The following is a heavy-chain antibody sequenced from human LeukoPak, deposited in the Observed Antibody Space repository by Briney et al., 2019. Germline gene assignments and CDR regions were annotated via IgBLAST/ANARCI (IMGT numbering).Heavy chain of an antibody. Sequence: GGSLRLSCAASGFTFSSYAMSWVRQAPGKGLEWVSVISGSGSSTYYADSVKGRFTISRDNSKNTLYLQMNSLRAEDTAVYYCAKVSAWAMVGATYFDYWGQGTLVTVSS. D-gene: IGHD1-26*01. V-gene: IGHV3-23*01. CDR2: ISGSGSST. CDR1: GFTFSSYA. J-gene: IGHJ4*02. CDR3: AKVSAWAMVGATYFDY.